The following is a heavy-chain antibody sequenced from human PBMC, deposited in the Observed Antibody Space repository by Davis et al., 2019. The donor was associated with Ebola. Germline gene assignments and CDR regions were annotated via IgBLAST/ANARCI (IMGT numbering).Heavy chain of an antibody. CDR2: IKSKTDGGTT. Sequence: PGGSLRLSCAASGFTFSNAWMNWVRQAPGKGLEWVGRIKSKTDGGTTDYAAPVKGRFTISRDDSKNTLYLQMNSLKTEDTAVYYCARDAWDYGDLLGMDVWGQGTTVTVSS. D-gene: IGHD4-17*01. J-gene: IGHJ6*02. V-gene: IGHV3-15*07. CDR3: ARDAWDYGDLLGMDV. CDR1: GFTFSNAW.